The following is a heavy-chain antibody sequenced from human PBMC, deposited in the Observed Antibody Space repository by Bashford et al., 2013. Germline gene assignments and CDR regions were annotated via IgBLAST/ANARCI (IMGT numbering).Heavy chain of an antibody. CDR3: AREGGGYCTGGLCYTGGMDV. Sequence: GSLRLSCAASGFTFSSYEMNWVRQAPGKGLEWVSYISSSGSTIYYADSVKGRFTISRDNAKNSLYLQMNSLRAEDTAVYYCAREGGGYCTGGLCYTGGMDVWGPGTTVTVSS. D-gene: IGHD2-8*02. V-gene: IGHV3-48*03. J-gene: IGHJ6*02. CDR1: GFTFSSYE. CDR2: ISSSGSTI.